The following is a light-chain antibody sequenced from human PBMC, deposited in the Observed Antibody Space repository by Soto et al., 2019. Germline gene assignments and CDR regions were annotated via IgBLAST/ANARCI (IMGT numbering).Light chain of an antibody. J-gene: IGKJ5*01. CDR1: QSVSNNY. V-gene: IGKV3-11*01. CDR2: DAS. Sequence: VLTTSPGHLPLSTGERATLSCRASQSVSNNYLVWYQQKPGQAPRLLIYDASNRATGIPAGFSGSGSGTDFTLTISSLEPEDFAVYYCQQRSNWPPITFGQGTRRDIK. CDR3: QQRSNWPPIT.